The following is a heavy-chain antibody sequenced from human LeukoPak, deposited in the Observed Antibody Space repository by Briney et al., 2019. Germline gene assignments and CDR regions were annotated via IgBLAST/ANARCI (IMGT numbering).Heavy chain of an antibody. CDR1: GFTFSSYS. J-gene: IGHJ6*03. CDR2: ISSSSSYI. CDR3: ARDPPPYCSSTSCYYYYYYMDV. D-gene: IGHD2-2*01. V-gene: IGHV3-21*01. Sequence: GGSLRLSCAASGFTFSSYSMNWVRQAPGKGLEWVSSISSSSSYIYYADSVKGRFTISRDNAKNSLYLQMNSLRAEDTAVYYCARDPPPYCSSTSCYYYYYYMDVWGKGTTVTVSS.